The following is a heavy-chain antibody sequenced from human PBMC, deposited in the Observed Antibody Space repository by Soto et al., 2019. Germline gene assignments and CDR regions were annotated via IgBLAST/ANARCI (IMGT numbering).Heavy chain of an antibody. D-gene: IGHD2-2*02. CDR2: INPHSGGT. J-gene: IGHJ5*02. Sequence: QVQLVQSGAEVKKPGASVKGSCKDSGYNFTGYYMHWVRQAPGHGLEWLGWINPHSGGTNDAQTSQGRATRTRHTSISLGNMELSRLRADDTAVYCCARYWRYCGSTRCYTSGNWFDPWGQGTLVTVSS. V-gene: IGHV1-2*02. CDR3: ARYWRYCGSTRCYTSGNWFDP. CDR1: GYNFTGYY.